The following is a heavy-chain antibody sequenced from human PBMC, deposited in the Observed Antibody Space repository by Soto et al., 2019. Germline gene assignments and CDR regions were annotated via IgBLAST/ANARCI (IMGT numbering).Heavy chain of an antibody. V-gene: IGHV3-30*18. CDR2: ISYDGSNK. D-gene: IGHD6-19*01. J-gene: IGHJ4*02. CDR3: AQGPWAGTGYYFDY. Sequence: QVQLVESGGGVVQPGRSLRLSCAASGFTFSSYGMHWVRQAPGKGLEWVAVISYDGSNKYYADSVKGRFTLSRDNSKNTMYLQMNSLRAEETDVYYCAQGPWAGTGYYFDYWGQGTLVTVSS. CDR1: GFTFSSYG.